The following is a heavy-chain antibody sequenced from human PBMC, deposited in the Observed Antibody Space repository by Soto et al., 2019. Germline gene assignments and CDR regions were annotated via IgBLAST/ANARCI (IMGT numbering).Heavy chain of an antibody. Sequence: SETLSLTCTVSGGSISSNSYYWGWIRQPPGKGLEWIGSIYYSGSTNYNPSLKSRVTISVDTSKNQFSLKLNSMTAADTAVYYCARHNYGSGSTYFDYWGQGTLVTSPQ. V-gene: IGHV4-39*01. J-gene: IGHJ4*02. D-gene: IGHD3-10*01. CDR3: ARHNYGSGSTYFDY. CDR2: IYYSGST. CDR1: GGSISSNSYY.